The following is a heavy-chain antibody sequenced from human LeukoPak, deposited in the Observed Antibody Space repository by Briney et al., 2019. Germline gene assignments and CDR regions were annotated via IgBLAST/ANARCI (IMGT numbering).Heavy chain of an antibody. CDR1: GFTFSSYW. J-gene: IGHJ3*01. D-gene: IGHD2-21*01. CDR3: AKCGGPFDV. CDR2: IKEDGSEK. Sequence: GGSLRLSCAASGFTFSSYWMSWVRQAPGKGLEWVANIKEDGSEKNYVDSVKGRFTISRDNAKTSLYLQMNSLRAEDTAVYYCAKCGGPFDVWGQGTKVTVSS. V-gene: IGHV3-7*05.